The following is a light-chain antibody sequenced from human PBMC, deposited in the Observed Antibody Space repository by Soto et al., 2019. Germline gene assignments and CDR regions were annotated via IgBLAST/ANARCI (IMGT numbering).Light chain of an antibody. J-gene: IGKJ1*01. CDR1: QSVSSN. CDR3: QQYISSPLT. V-gene: IGKV3-20*01. CDR2: GAS. Sequence: EIVMTQSPATLSVSPGERATLSCRASQSVSSNLAWYQQKPGQAPRLLIYGASSRGTGIPDRFSASGSGTDFTLTISRLEPEDFAVYYCQQYISSPLTFGQGTKVDI.